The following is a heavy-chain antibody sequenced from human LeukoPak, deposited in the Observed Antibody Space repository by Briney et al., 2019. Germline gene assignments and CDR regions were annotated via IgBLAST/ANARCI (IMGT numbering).Heavy chain of an antibody. Sequence: SVKVSCKASGGTFSSYAISWVRQSPGQGLEWMGGITPIFGTAKYAQKVQGRVTMSTDESTSTAYMELSSLRSEDTAVYYCAREGGITVFGVAQPGGAFDIWGQGTMVTVSS. CDR3: AREGGITVFGVAQPGGAFDI. CDR1: GGTFSSYA. CDR2: ITPIFGTA. J-gene: IGHJ3*02. D-gene: IGHD3-3*01. V-gene: IGHV1-69*05.